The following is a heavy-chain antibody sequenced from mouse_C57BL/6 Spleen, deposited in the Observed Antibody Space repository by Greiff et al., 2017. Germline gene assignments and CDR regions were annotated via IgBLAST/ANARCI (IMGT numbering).Heavy chain of an antibody. CDR3: ARQIGDGDDY. D-gene: IGHD3-3*01. J-gene: IGHJ2*01. Sequence: DVMLVESGGGLVKPGGSLKLSCAASGFTFSDYGMHWVRQAPEKGLEWVAYISSGSSTIYYADTVKGRFTISRDNAKNTLFLQMTSLRSEDTAMYYCARQIGDGDDYWGQGTTLTVSS. CDR2: ISSGSSTI. CDR1: GFTFSDYG. V-gene: IGHV5-17*01.